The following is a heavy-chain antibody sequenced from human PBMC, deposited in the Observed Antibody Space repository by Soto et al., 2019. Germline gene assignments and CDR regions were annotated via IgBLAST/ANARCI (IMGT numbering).Heavy chain of an antibody. J-gene: IGHJ2*01. Sequence: QLQLQESGPGLVKPSETLSLTCTVSGGSISSDNYYWAWIRQPPGKGLEWIGNIYYSGSAYYNPSLKSRVTISVDTSKNQFSLKLSSVTAADSAVYYCARRGDYGDYGYFDLWGRGTLVTVSS. V-gene: IGHV4-39*01. CDR2: IYYSGSA. CDR1: GGSISSDNYY. D-gene: IGHD4-17*01. CDR3: ARRGDYGDYGYFDL.